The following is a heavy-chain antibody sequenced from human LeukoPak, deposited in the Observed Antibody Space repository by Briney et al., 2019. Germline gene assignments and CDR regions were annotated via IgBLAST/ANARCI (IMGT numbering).Heavy chain of an antibody. CDR3: ARRYDFWSGYSG. Sequence: GGSLRLSCAASGFTFSSSAMSWVRQAPGKGLEWVSYISSSGSTIYYADSVKGRFTISRDNAKNSLYLQMNSLRAEDTAVYYCARRYDFWSGYSGWGQGTLVTVSS. V-gene: IGHV3-48*04. CDR1: GFTFSSSA. CDR2: ISSSGSTI. J-gene: IGHJ4*02. D-gene: IGHD3-3*01.